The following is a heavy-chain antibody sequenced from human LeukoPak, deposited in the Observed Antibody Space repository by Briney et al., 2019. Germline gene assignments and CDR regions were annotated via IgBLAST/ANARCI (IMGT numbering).Heavy chain of an antibody. CDR1: GFTFSSYA. Sequence: AGGSLRLSCAASGFTFSSYAMSWVRQAPGKGLERVSAISGSGGSTYYADSVKGRFTISRDNSKNTLYLQMNSLRAEDTAVYYCAKIGGYDWSEDAFDIWGQGTMVTVSS. J-gene: IGHJ3*02. V-gene: IGHV3-23*01. CDR2: ISGSGGST. CDR3: AKIGGYDWSEDAFDI. D-gene: IGHD5-12*01.